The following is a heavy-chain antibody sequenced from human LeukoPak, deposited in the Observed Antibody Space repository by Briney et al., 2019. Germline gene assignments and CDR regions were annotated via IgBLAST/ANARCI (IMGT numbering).Heavy chain of an antibody. CDR1: GFTFSSYG. CDR2: IRYEGSNK. D-gene: IGHD3-22*01. CDR3: AKSRIVAGGEYFQH. J-gene: IGHJ1*01. V-gene: IGHV3-30*02. Sequence: GGSLRLSCAASGFTFSSYGMHWVRQAPGKGLEWVAFIRYEGSNKYYADSVKGRFTISRDNSKNTLYLQMNSLRAEDTAVYYCAKSRIVAGGEYFQHWGQGTLVTVSS.